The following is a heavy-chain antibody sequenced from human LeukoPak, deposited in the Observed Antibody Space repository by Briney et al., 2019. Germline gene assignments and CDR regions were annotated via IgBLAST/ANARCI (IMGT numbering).Heavy chain of an antibody. D-gene: IGHD2-2*01. CDR1: GYSISSGYY. CDR3: ARVNKSYQLLIDAFDI. CDR2: IYHSGST. V-gene: IGHV4-38-2*02. J-gene: IGHJ3*02. Sequence: TPSETLSLTCTVSGYSISSGYYWGWIRQPPGKGLEGIGYIYHSGSTYYNPSLKSRVTISVDRSKNQFSLKLSSVTAADTAVYYCARVNKSYQLLIDAFDIWGQGTMVTVSS.